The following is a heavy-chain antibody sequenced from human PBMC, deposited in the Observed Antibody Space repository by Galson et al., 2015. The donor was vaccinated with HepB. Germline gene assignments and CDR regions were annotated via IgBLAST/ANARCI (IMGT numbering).Heavy chain of an antibody. CDR2: ISSSSTI. CDR3: ARGCSANGCYTRFLGWFDP. D-gene: IGHD2-2*02. Sequence: SLRLPCAASGFTFSSYSMNWVRQAPGKGLEWVSYISSSSTIYYADSVKGRFTIPRDNAKNSLFLQMNSLRDEDTAVYYCARGCSANGCYTRFLGWFDPWGQGTLVTVSS. V-gene: IGHV3-48*02. CDR1: GFTFSSYS. J-gene: IGHJ5*02.